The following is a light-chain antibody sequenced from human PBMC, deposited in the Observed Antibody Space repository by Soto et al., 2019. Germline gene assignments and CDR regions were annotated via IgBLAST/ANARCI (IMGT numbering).Light chain of an antibody. J-gene: IGLJ2*01. V-gene: IGLV1-44*01. CDR3: AAWDDSLNGVV. Sequence: QSVLTQPPSASGTPGQRVTISCSGSSSNIGINTVNWYQQLPGTAPKLLIYTNSQRPSGVPDRFSGSKSGTSASLAISGLQSDDEADYYCAAWDDSLNGVVFGGGTKLTVL. CDR2: TNS. CDR1: SSNIGINT.